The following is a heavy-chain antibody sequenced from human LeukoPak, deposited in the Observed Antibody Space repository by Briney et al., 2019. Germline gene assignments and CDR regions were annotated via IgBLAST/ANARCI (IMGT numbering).Heavy chain of an antibody. V-gene: IGHV4-31*03. CDR1: GGSISSGGYY. Sequence: PSETLSLTCTVSGGSISSGGYYWSWIRQHPGKGLEWIGYIYYSGGTYYNPSLKSRVTISVDTSKNQFPLKLSSVTAADTAVYYCAREGGKDFDYWGQGTLVTVSS. CDR2: IYYSGGT. J-gene: IGHJ4*02. CDR3: AREGGKDFDY. D-gene: IGHD3-16*01.